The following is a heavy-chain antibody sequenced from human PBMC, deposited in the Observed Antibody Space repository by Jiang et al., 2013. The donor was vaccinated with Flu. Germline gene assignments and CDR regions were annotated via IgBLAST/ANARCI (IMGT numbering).Heavy chain of an antibody. CDR2: IYNSGTT. D-gene: IGHD3-16*01. V-gene: IGHV4-39*01. Sequence: ETLSLTCTVSGGSISSSTYYRGWIRQPPGKGLEWIGTIYNSGTTYYNPSLRGRVAISVDTSKSQFSLKLTSVTAADTAVYYCARRMILNWFDPWGQGTLVSVSA. CDR1: GGSISSSTYY. J-gene: IGHJ5*02. CDR3: ARRMILNWFDP.